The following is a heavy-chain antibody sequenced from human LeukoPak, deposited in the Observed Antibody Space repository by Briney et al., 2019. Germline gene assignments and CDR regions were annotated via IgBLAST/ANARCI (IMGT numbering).Heavy chain of an antibody. CDR3: ARGGGYYDILTGYPAYYFDY. V-gene: IGHV3-48*04. CDR2: ISSSGSTI. J-gene: IGHJ4*02. D-gene: IGHD3-9*01. Sequence: GGSLRLSCAASGFTFSSYWMSWVRQAPGKGLEWVSYISSSGSTIYYADSVKGRFTISRDNAKNSLYLQMNSLRAEDTAVYYCARGGGYYDILTGYPAYYFDYWGQGTLVTVSS. CDR1: GFTFSSYW.